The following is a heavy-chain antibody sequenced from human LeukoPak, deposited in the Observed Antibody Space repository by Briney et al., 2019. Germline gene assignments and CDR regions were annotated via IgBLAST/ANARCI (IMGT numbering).Heavy chain of an antibody. D-gene: IGHD3-22*01. CDR1: GGTSSSYA. J-gene: IGHJ6*02. Sequence: AASVKVSCTASGGTSSSYAISWVRQAPGQGLEWMGWISAYNGNTNYAQKLQGRVTMTTDTSTSTAYMELRSLRSDDTAVYYCARDNVIAMDVWGQGTTVTVSS. CDR2: ISAYNGNT. CDR3: ARDNVIAMDV. V-gene: IGHV1-18*01.